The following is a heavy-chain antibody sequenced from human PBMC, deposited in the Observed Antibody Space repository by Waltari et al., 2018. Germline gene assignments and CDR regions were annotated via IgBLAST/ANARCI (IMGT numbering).Heavy chain of an antibody. CDR3: AKVRDWSSYRFLES. J-gene: IGHJ4*02. V-gene: IGHV1-69*01. D-gene: IGHD3-16*02. CDR1: GDRFRIEA. Sequence: QVQLVQSGTEVKKPGSSVKVSCKASGDRFRIEAISWVRQAPGQGLEWKGGMPPFIGVAKYAQKFQGNVSISADESTGTAYLELRSLSSEDTAVYYCAKVRDWSSYRFLESWGQGTLVTVSS. CDR2: MPPFIGVA.